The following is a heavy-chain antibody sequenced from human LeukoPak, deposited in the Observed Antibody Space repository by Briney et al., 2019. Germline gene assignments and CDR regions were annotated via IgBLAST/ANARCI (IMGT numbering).Heavy chain of an antibody. CDR1: GFTFSSYG. V-gene: IGHV3-30*03. D-gene: IGHD2-15*01. Sequence: PGGSLRLSCAASGFTFSSYGMHWVRQAPGKGLEWVAVISYDGSNKYYADSVKGRFTISRDNSKNTLYLQMNSLRAEDTAVYYCAFAVVAARIVYYFDYWGQGTLVTVSS. CDR3: AFAVVAARIVYYFDY. J-gene: IGHJ4*02. CDR2: ISYDGSNK.